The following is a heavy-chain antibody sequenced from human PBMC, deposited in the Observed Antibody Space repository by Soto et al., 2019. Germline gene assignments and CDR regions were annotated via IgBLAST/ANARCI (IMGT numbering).Heavy chain of an antibody. D-gene: IGHD6-13*01. Sequence: ASVKVSCKASGYTFTSYYMHWVRQAPGQGLEWMGIINPSGGSTSYAQKFQGRVTMTRDTSTSTVYMELSSLRSEDTAVYYCARDNARELSSGWYSRYNWFDPWGQGTLVTVSS. CDR2: INPSGGST. CDR3: ARDNARELSSGWYSRYNWFDP. J-gene: IGHJ5*02. V-gene: IGHV1-46*01. CDR1: GYTFTSYY.